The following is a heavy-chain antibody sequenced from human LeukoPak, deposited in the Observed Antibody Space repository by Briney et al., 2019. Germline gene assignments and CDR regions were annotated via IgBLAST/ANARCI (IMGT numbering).Heavy chain of an antibody. CDR2: ISAYIGNT. CDR3: ARDLLGSNSGSYI. D-gene: IGHD1-26*01. J-gene: IGHJ4*02. V-gene: IGHV1-18*01. Sequence: ASVKVSCQTSGYIFTTYGIGWVRQAPGQGLEWMGWISAYIGNTNYAQKLQGRVTMTTDTSTSTAYMELRSLRSDDTAVYYCARDLLGSNSGSYIWGQGTLVTVSS. CDR1: GYIFTTYG.